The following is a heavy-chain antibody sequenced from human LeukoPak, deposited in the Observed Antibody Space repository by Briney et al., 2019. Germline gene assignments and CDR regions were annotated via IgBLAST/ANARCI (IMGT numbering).Heavy chain of an antibody. Sequence: GGSLRLSCAASGFTFSSYGMHWVRQAPGKGLEWVAFIRYDGSNKYYADSVKGRFTISRDNSKNTLYLQMNSLRAEDTAVYYCAKRYSSGYSFYYYYYYMDVWGKGTTVTISS. CDR1: GFTFSSYG. D-gene: IGHD3-22*01. V-gene: IGHV3-30*02. CDR2: IRYDGSNK. J-gene: IGHJ6*03. CDR3: AKRYSSGYSFYYYYYYMDV.